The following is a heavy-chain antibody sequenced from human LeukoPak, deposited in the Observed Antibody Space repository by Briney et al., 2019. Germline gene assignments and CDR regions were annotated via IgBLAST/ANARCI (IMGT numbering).Heavy chain of an antibody. J-gene: IGHJ4*02. V-gene: IGHV4-59*01. CDR1: VGSISSYY. CDR2: IYYSGST. CDR3: ARDRLAAGNFDY. D-gene: IGHD6-25*01. Sequence: SEPLSLTCTVSVGSISSYYWSWIRQPPGKGLEWIGYIYYSGSTNYNPSFKSRVTISVDTSKNQFSLKLSSVTAADTAVYYCARDRLAAGNFDYWGQGTLVTVSS.